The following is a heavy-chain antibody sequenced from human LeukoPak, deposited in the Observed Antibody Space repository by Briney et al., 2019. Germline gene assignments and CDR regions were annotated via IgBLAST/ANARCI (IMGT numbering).Heavy chain of an antibody. V-gene: IGHV6-1*01. J-gene: IGHJ3*02. CDR1: GDSVSSKSAA. D-gene: IGHD1-26*01. CDR3: ARGATFWGPYAFDI. Sequence: SQTLSLTCAISGDSVSSKSAAWNWIRQSPSRGLEWLGRTYYRSKWYNDYAVSVKSRITINPDTSKNQFSLQLNSVTPEDTAVYYCARGATFWGPYAFDIWGQGTMVTVSS. CDR2: TYYRSKWYN.